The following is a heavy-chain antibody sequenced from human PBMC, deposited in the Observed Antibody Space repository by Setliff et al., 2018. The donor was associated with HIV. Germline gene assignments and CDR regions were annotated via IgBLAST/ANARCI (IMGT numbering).Heavy chain of an antibody. D-gene: IGHD2-8*01. CDR2: ISNSGSTI. CDR1: GFTFSSYE. CDR3: ARPLLRTNTVYGILGNWFDS. V-gene: IGHV3-48*03. Sequence: HPGGSLRLSCAASGFTFSSYEMNWVRQAPGKGLEWISYISNSGSTIYYADSVKGRFTISRDNAKNSLYLQMNSLRAEDTAVYYCARPLLRTNTVYGILGNWFDSWGRGTLVTVSS. J-gene: IGHJ5*01.